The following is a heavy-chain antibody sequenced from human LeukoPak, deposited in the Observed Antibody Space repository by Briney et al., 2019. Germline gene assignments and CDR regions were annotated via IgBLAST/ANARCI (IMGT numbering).Heavy chain of an antibody. D-gene: IGHD2-2*02. CDR2: IYTSGST. CDR3: ARQARDAPVRYCSSTSCYTQFDY. CDR1: GGSISTYY. Sequence: SETLSLTCTVSGGSISTYYYNWIRQPAGKGLEWLGRIYTSGSTNYNPSLKSRVTMSVDTSKNHLSLKLSSVTAADTAVYYCARQARDAPVRYCSSTSCYTQFDYWGQGTLVTVSP. V-gene: IGHV4-4*07. J-gene: IGHJ4*02.